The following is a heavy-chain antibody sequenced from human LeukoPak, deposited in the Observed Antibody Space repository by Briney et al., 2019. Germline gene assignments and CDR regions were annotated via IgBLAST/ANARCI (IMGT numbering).Heavy chain of an antibody. V-gene: IGHV1-2*02. CDR1: GYTFTDYY. CDR2: INPNSGAT. CDR3: ARHPNLDF. J-gene: IGHJ4*02. Sequence: ASVKVSCKASGYTFTDYYIHWLRQAPGEGLEWILWINPNSGATSVAQRFRGRVTTTRDTSISTVYLELSSLRPDDTAFYYCARHPNLDFWGQGTLVTVSS.